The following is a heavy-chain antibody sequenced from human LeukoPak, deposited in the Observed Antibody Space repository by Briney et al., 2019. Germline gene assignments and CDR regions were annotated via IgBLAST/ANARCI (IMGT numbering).Heavy chain of an antibody. J-gene: IGHJ4*02. CDR2: IYTSGST. CDR3: AREVVVVAATLSNYFDY. Sequence: LDTLSLTCTVSGGSISSYYWSWIRQPAGKGLEWIGRIYTSGSTNYNPSLTSRVTMSVDTSKNQFSLKLSAVTAADTAVYYCAREVVVVAATLSNYFDYWGQGTLVTVSS. V-gene: IGHV4-4*07. CDR1: GGSISSYY. D-gene: IGHD2-15*01.